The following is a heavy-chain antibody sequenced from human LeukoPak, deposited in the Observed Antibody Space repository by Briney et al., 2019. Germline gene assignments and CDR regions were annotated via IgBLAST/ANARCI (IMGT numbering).Heavy chain of an antibody. J-gene: IGHJ4*02. CDR3: AKLYNGSYYS. CDR1: GFTVSSNY. Sequence: PGGSLRLSCAASGFTVSSNYMSWVRQVPGKGLEWVSIIYAGGRTYFPDSVKGRFTISRDNSQNMLYLQLNSLGAEDTAVYYCAKLYNGSYYSWGQGTLVTVSS. D-gene: IGHD1-26*01. CDR2: IYAGGRT. V-gene: IGHV3-53*01.